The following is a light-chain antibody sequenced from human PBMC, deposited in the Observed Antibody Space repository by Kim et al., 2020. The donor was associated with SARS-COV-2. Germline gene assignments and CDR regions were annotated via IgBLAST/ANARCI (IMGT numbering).Light chain of an antibody. Sequence: QSALIQPASVSGSPGQSITITCTGTCSDVGTYKYVSWYQQHPGKAPKLMIYDVSDRPSGISNRFSGSKSGNTASLTISGLQAEDEADYYCSSYTSNNTQVFGGGTQLTVL. J-gene: IGLJ3*02. CDR3: SSYTSNNTQV. V-gene: IGLV2-14*03. CDR2: DVS. CDR1: CSDVGTYKY.